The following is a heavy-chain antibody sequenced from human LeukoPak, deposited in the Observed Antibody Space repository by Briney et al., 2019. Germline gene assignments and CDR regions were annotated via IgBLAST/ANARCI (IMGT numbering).Heavy chain of an antibody. V-gene: IGHV1-2*02. J-gene: IGHJ4*02. CDR3: ARGQTVVSSTPGGY. CDR1: GYTFTDYY. D-gene: IGHD2-15*01. CDR2: MNPNSGGT. Sequence: ASVKVSCKASGYTFTDYYMHWVRQAHGQGLEWMGWMNPNSGGTNYAQRFQGRVTMTRDTSIGTAYMELSRLGSDDTAVYYCARGQTVVSSTPGGYWGQGTLVTVSS.